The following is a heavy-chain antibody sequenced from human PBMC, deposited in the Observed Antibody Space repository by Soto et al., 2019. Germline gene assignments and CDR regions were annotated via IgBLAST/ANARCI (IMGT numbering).Heavy chain of an antibody. J-gene: IGHJ4*02. CDR1: GLPFCSHA. V-gene: IGHV3-23*01. Sequence: EVQLLESGGGLVQPGGSLRLSCAASGLPFCSHAMSWVRQAPGKGLEWVSSISISGGNTYYADSVRGRFTISRDNSKNTLYLHMNSLTAEDTAIYYCANEIRPNDYWGQGTLVTVSS. CDR2: ISISGGNT. CDR3: ANEIRPNDY. D-gene: IGHD4-17*01.